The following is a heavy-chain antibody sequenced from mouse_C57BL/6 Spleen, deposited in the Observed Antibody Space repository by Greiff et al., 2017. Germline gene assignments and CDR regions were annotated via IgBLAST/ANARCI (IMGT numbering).Heavy chain of an antibody. CDR3: ARCYSNSYAMDY. CDR1: GYAFTSYW. V-gene: IGHV1-7*01. CDR2: INPSSGYT. Sequence: QVQLQQSGAELAKPGASVKLSCKASGYAFTSYWMHWVKQRPGQGLEWIGYINPSSGYTNYNQKFKDKATLTADKSSSTAYMQLSSLTYEDSAVYYGARCYSNSYAMDYWGQGTSVTVSS. D-gene: IGHD2-5*01. J-gene: IGHJ4*01.